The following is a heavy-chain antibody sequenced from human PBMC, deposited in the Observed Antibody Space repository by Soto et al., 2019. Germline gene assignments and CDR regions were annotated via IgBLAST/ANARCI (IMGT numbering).Heavy chain of an antibody. J-gene: IGHJ4*02. CDR3: PKQSCSGSYYNVGHGGHFDY. CDR1: GFTFNSYG. D-gene: IGHD3-10*02. Sequence: GGYLRLSCAASGFTFNSYGMHWVRQAPGKGLEWVVVISFVGRNTYYADSVKGRFTISRDNSKNTLYMQMTSLRVEETAVYYCPKQSCSGSYYNVGHGGHFDYWGQGTLVTVSA. V-gene: IGHV3-30*18. CDR2: ISFVGRNT.